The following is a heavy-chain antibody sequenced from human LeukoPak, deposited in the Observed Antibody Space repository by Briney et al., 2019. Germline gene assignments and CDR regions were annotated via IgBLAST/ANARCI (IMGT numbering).Heavy chain of an antibody. CDR1: GGSISSYY. Sequence: KPSETLSLTCTVSGGSISSYYWSWIRQPPGKGLQWIGHIYYTGSTNYNPSLKSRLTISLDTSKNQFSLKLSSVTAADTAVYYCTRSLGVVIHGGMDVWGQGTTVTVSS. CDR2: IYYTGST. J-gene: IGHJ6*02. D-gene: IGHD3-3*01. CDR3: TRSLGVVIHGGMDV. V-gene: IGHV4-59*01.